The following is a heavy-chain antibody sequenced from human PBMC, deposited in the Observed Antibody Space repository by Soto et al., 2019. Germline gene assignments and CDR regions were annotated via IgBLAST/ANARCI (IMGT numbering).Heavy chain of an antibody. CDR2: TYYRSKWYN. CDR1: GDSVSTNSAA. Sequence: PSQTLSLTCAISGDSVSTNSAAWNWIRQSPSRGLEWLGRTYYRSKWYNDYAVSVKSRITINPDTSKNQFSLQLNSVTPEDTAVYYCVRAGGTRYYFDYWGQGTLVTVSS. CDR3: VRAGGTRYYFDY. V-gene: IGHV6-1*01. J-gene: IGHJ4*02. D-gene: IGHD1-1*01.